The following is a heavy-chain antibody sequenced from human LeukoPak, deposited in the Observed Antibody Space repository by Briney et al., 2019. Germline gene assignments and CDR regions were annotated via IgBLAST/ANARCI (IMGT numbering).Heavy chain of an antibody. V-gene: IGHV4-59*08. CDR1: GGSISSYY. Sequence: SETLSLTCTVSGGSISSYYWSWIRQPPGKGLEWIGYIHYSGTTNYNPSLKSRVTISVDTSNNHFSLNLSSVTAADTALYYCARHKNDYGYYFDYWGQGTLVTVSS. CDR2: IHYSGTT. J-gene: IGHJ4*02. CDR3: ARHKNDYGYYFDY. D-gene: IGHD4-17*01.